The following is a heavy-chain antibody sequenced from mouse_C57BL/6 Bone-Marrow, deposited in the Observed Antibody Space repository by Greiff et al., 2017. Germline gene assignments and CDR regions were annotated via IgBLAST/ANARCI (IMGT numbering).Heavy chain of an antibody. J-gene: IGHJ4*01. V-gene: IGHV5-9-1*02. Sequence: EVQLVESGEGLVKPGGSLKLSCAASGFTFSSYAMSWVRQTPEKRLEWVAYISSGGDYIYYADTVKGRFTISSDHARNTLYLQISSLKSVDTAMYYCTREGNYYGSSYPFYAMDYWGQGTSVTVSS. CDR3: TREGNYYGSSYPFYAMDY. CDR1: GFTFSSYA. D-gene: IGHD1-1*01. CDR2: ISSGGDYI.